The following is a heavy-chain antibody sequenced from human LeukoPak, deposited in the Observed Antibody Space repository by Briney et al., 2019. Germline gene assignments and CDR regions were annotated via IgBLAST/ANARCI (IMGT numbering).Heavy chain of an antibody. CDR1: GGSISSYY. CDR3: ARIFRLGYCSGGSCPYYFDY. D-gene: IGHD2-15*01. CDR2: IYYSGST. V-gene: IGHV4-30-4*08. J-gene: IGHJ4*02. Sequence: PSETLSLTCTVSGGSISSYYWSWIRQPPGKGLEWIGYIYYSGSTYYNPSLKSRVTISVDTSKNQFSLKLSSVTAADTAVYYCARIFRLGYCSGGSCPYYFDYWGQGTLVTISS.